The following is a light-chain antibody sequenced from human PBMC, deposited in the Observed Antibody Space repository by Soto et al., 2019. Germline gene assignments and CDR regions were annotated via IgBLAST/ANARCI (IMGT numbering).Light chain of an antibody. V-gene: IGKV1-39*01. J-gene: IGKJ1*01. CDR2: AAS. CDR1: QSISSY. Sequence: DIQMTQSPDSLSASVGDRVTITCRASQSISSYLNWYQQKPGKAPKLLIYAASSLQSGVPSRFSGSGSGTDFTLTISSLQPEDFAIYYCQQSYRTPWTFGQGTKVDIK. CDR3: QQSYRTPWT.